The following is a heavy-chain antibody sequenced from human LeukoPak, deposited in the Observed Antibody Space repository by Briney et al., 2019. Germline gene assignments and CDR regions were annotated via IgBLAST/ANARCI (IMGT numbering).Heavy chain of an antibody. CDR2: INHSGST. V-gene: IGHV4-34*01. Sequence: SETLSLTCAVYGGSFSGYYWSWIRQPPGKGLEWIGEINHSGSTNYNPSLKSRVTISVDTSKNQFSLKLSSVTAADTAVYYCARGQLWRGAFDIWGQGTMVTVSS. D-gene: IGHD3-3*01. J-gene: IGHJ3*02. CDR1: GGSFSGYY. CDR3: ARGQLWRGAFDI.